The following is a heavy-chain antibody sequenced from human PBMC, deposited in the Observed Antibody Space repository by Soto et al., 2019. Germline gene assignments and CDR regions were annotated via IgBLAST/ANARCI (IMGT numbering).Heavy chain of an antibody. CDR3: ARGAGYCSGGSCYLYYYYYGMDV. CDR2: TYYRSKWYN. J-gene: IGHJ6*02. D-gene: IGHD2-15*01. Sequence: PSQTLSLTCAISGDSVSSNSAAWNWIRQSPSRGLEWLGRTYYRSKWYNDYAVSVKSRITINPDTSKNQFSLQLNSATPEDTAVYYCARGAGYCSGGSCYLYYYYYGMDVWGQGTTVTVSS. V-gene: IGHV6-1*01. CDR1: GDSVSSNSAA.